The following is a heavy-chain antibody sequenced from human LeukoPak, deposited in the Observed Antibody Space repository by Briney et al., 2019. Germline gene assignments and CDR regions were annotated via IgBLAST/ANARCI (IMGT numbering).Heavy chain of an antibody. CDR1: GFTFDDYA. Sequence: GGSLRLSCAASGFTFDDYAMHWVRQAPGKGLEWVSGISWNSGSIGYADSVKGRFTISRDNAKNSLYLQMNSLRAEDTALYYCAKDGQQNYDILTGFYGMDVWGQGTTVTVSS. D-gene: IGHD3-9*01. J-gene: IGHJ6*02. CDR2: ISWNSGSI. V-gene: IGHV3-9*01. CDR3: AKDGQQNYDILTGFYGMDV.